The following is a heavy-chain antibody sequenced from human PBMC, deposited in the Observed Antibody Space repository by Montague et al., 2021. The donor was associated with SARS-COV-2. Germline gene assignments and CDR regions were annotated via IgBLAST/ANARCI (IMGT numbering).Heavy chain of an antibody. Sequence: CAISGDSVSSPSASWNWIRQSPSGALEWLGRTYYRSWWRSQYPGSLESRITISGDTSKNQFSLQLNSVTPEDTAVYYCASAFYGDHWAFDVWGQGTMVTVSS. CDR3: ASAFYGDHWAFDV. CDR1: GDSVSSPSAS. J-gene: IGHJ3*01. V-gene: IGHV6-1*01. D-gene: IGHD3-3*02. CDR2: TYYRSWWRS.